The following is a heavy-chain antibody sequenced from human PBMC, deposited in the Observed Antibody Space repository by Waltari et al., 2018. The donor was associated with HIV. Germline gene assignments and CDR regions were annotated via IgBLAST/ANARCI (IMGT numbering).Heavy chain of an antibody. CDR2: ISGSGRST. J-gene: IGHJ4*02. CDR1: GFTVRSHA. CDR3: AKDCGGDCYMD. V-gene: IGHV3-23*01. D-gene: IGHD2-21*02. Sequence: EVQLLESGGGLVQPGGSLRLVCAASGFTVRSHAMSWVRQSPGKGLEWVSAISGSGRSTYYADSVKGRFTISRDNSKNTVYLQMNSLRAEDTALYYCAKDCGGDCYMDWGQGTLVTVSS.